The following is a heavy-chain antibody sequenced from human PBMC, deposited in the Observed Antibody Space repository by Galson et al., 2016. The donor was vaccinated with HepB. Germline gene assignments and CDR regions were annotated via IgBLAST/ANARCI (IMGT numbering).Heavy chain of an antibody. D-gene: IGHD6-19*01. V-gene: IGHV4-38-2*01. J-gene: IGHJ5*02. CDR3: ARNREAGSGWSGNWLDP. CDR2: IYHSGYT. Sequence: SETLSLTCAVSGYSISSGYYWAWIRQSPGKGLEWIGSIYHSGYTYHNPSLNSRVTMSLDTSKNQFSLKLSSVTAADTAVYYCARNREAGSGWSGNWLDPWGQGTLVTVSS. CDR1: GYSISSGYY.